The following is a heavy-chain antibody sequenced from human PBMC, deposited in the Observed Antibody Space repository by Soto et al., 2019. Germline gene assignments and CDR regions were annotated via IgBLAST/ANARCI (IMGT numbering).Heavy chain of an antibody. J-gene: IGHJ4*02. V-gene: IGHV4-39*01. D-gene: IGHD5-18*01. CDR1: GGSISSSGSY. CDR3: ARQYTF. Sequence: QLQLQESGPGLVKPSETLSLTCSVSGGSISSSGSYWGWIRQSPGKGLEWIGSIDYAGNTYYNPSLRSRLTISADPSKNQFSLKLTSVTAADTAVFFCARQYTFWGQGTLVTVSS. CDR2: IDYAGNT.